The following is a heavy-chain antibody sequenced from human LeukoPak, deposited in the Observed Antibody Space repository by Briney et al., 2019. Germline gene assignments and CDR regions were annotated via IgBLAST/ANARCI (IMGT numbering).Heavy chain of an antibody. Sequence: SETLSLTCAVYGGSFSGYYWSWIRQPPGKGLEWIGEINHSGSTNYNPSLKSRVTISVDTSKNQFSLQLNSVTPEDTAVYYCARVYRYYDSSGYYYLNWFDPWGQGTLVTVSS. CDR3: ARVYRYYDSSGYYYLNWFDP. J-gene: IGHJ5*02. D-gene: IGHD3-22*01. CDR2: INHSGST. CDR1: GGSFSGYY. V-gene: IGHV4-34*01.